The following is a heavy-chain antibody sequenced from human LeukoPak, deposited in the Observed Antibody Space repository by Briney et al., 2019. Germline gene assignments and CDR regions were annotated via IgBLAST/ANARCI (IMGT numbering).Heavy chain of an antibody. V-gene: IGHV3-21*01. CDR3: AREKRGCSSTSCSFDY. Sequence: GGSLRLSCAASGFTFSSYSMNWVRQAPGKGLEWVSSISSSSSYIYYADSVKGRFTISRDNAKNSLYLQMNSLRAEDTAVYYCAREKRGCSSTSCSFDYWGQGTLVTVSS. D-gene: IGHD2-2*01. CDR2: ISSSSSYI. CDR1: GFTFSSYS. J-gene: IGHJ4*02.